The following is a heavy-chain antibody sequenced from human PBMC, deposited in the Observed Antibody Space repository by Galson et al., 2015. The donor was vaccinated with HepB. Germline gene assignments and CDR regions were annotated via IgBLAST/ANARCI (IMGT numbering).Heavy chain of an antibody. CDR2: IIPIFGTA. V-gene: IGHV1-69*13. CDR3: ARKREVDTAMAKGDYFDY. CDR1: GGTFSSYA. D-gene: IGHD5-18*01. Sequence: SVKVSCKASGGTFSSYAISWVRQAPGQGLEWMGGIIPIFGTANYAQKFQGRVTITADESTSTAYMELSSLRSEDTAVYYCARKREVDTAMAKGDYFDYWGQGTLVTVSS. J-gene: IGHJ4*02.